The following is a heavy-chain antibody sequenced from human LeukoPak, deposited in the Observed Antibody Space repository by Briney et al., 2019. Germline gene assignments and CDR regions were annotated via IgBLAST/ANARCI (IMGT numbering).Heavy chain of an antibody. J-gene: IGHJ3*02. Sequence: SETLSLTCTVSGGSISSYYWSWIRQPSGQGLEWMGYIYYSGRTNYNPSLKSLVTISVDTYKNLFSLELSSVPAADTAVYFCARGPYSYDSSGAFDIWGQGTMVTVSS. CDR3: ARGPYSYDSSGAFDI. CDR1: GGSISSYY. V-gene: IGHV4-59*08. D-gene: IGHD3-22*01. CDR2: IYYSGRT.